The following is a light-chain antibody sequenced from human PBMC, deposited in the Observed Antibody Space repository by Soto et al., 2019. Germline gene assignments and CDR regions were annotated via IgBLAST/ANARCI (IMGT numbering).Light chain of an antibody. V-gene: IGLV4-60*02. Sequence: QAVVTKSSSASAYLGSSVMLTCTLSSGHSSYIIAWHQQQAGKAPRYLMKLEGSGSYNKGSGVPDRFSGSSSGADRYLTISNLQFEDEADYYCETWDSNTHTVFCGGTKLAVL. CDR2: LEGSGSY. J-gene: IGLJ3*02. CDR1: SGHSSYI. CDR3: ETWDSNTHTV.